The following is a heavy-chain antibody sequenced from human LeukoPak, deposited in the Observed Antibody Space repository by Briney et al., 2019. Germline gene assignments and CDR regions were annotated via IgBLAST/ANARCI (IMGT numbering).Heavy chain of an antibody. CDR2: INWNGGST. J-gene: IGHJ5*02. Sequence: GGSLRLSCAASGFTFDDYGMSWVRQAPGKGLEWVSGINWNGGSTGYADSVKGRFTISRDNAKTSLYLQMNSLRAEDTALYYCARDDYGDYGGSWGWFDPWGQGTLVTVSS. CDR1: GFTFDDYG. D-gene: IGHD4-17*01. CDR3: ARDDYGDYGGSWGWFDP. V-gene: IGHV3-20*04.